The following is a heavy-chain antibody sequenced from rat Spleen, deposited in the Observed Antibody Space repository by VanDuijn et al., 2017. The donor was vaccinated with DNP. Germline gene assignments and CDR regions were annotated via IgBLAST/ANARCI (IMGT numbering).Heavy chain of an antibody. CDR1: GFIFSDFY. J-gene: IGHJ1*01. D-gene: IGHD1-1*01. CDR2: ISYDGGST. V-gene: IGHV5-20*01. Sequence: EVQLVESGGGLVQPGRSLKLSCAASGFIFSDFYMAWVRQAPTKGLEWVTSISYDGGSTYYRDSVKGRFTISRDNAKNSLYLQMDSLRSEDTATYYCAKDPSITTVPHWYFDFWGPGTLVTVSS. CDR3: AKDPSITTVPHWYFDF.